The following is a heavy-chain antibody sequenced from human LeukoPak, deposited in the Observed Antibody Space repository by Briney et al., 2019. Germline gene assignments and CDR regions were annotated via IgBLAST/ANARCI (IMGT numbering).Heavy chain of an antibody. V-gene: IGHV1-2*02. D-gene: IGHD3-10*01. Sequence: ASVNVSCKASGYSFITYYIHWVRQAPGQGLEWMGWISTNSGDTKYAQKFQGRVTMTRDTSTSTIFLELSSLVADDTAMYYCARMVRGLDVWGKGTPVAISS. CDR3: ARMVRGLDV. CDR1: GYSFITYY. CDR2: ISTNSGDT. J-gene: IGHJ6*04.